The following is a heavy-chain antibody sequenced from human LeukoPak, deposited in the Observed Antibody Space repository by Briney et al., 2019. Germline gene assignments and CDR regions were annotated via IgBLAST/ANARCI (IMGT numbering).Heavy chain of an antibody. CDR3: ARDLQYYYGSGNDY. CDR2: ISSSSSTI. CDR1: GFTFSSYA. V-gene: IGHV3-48*04. J-gene: IGHJ4*02. D-gene: IGHD3-10*01. Sequence: GGSLRLSCAASGFTFSSYAMHWVRQAPGKGLEWVSYISSSSSTIYYADSVKGRFTISRDNAKNSLYLQMNSLRAEDTAVYYCARDLQYYYGSGNDYWGQGTLVTVSS.